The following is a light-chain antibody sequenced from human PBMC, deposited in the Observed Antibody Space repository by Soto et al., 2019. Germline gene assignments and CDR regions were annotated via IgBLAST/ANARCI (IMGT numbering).Light chain of an antibody. CDR1: SSDVGGYNY. V-gene: IGLV2-8*01. Sequence: QSALTQPPSASGSLGQSVTISCTGTSSDVGGYNYVSWYQQRPGKAPKVMIYEVNKRPSGVPDRFSGSKSGNTASLTVSGLQAEDEADYYCSSYAGSNNWVFGGGTKVIVL. CDR2: EVN. J-gene: IGLJ3*02. CDR3: SSYAGSNNWV.